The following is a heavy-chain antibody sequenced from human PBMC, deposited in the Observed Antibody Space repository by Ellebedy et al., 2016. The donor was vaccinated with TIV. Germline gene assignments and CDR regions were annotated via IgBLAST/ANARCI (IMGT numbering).Heavy chain of an antibody. CDR2: NSNSGIA. CDR1: GGSISSYY. Sequence: MPGGSLRLSCTVSGGSISSYYWSWFRQPPGKGLEWIGYNSNSGIANYNPSLRSRVTISVDTSKNQFSLKLTSVTAADTAVYYCARLPPGHIYGYFDLWGQGTLVTVSS. J-gene: IGHJ4*02. V-gene: IGHV4-59*08. D-gene: IGHD3-3*02. CDR3: ARLPPGHIYGYFDL.